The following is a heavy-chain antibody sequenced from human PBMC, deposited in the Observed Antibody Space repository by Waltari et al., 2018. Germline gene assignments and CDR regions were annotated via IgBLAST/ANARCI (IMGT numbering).Heavy chain of an antibody. CDR1: GFTFSSYD. Sequence: EVQLLESGGGLVQPGGSLRLSCAASGFTFSSYDMSWVRQAPGKGWELVSSISGSGGSTYYAYSVKGRFTISRDNSKNTLYLQMSSLRAEDTAVYYCAKIHDFWSGRQAFDYWGQGTLVTVSS. CDR2: ISGSGGST. J-gene: IGHJ4*02. V-gene: IGHV3-23*01. CDR3: AKIHDFWSGRQAFDY. D-gene: IGHD3-3*01.